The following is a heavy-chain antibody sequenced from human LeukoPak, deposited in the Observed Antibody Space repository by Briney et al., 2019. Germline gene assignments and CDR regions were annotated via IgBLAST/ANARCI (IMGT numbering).Heavy chain of an antibody. CDR2: IRSKIYGGTP. V-gene: IGHV3-49*04. Sequence: GGSLRLSCAASGFTFSSYVMTWVRQAPGKGLEWVGFIRSKIYGGTPEYAASVKGRFTISRDDSKGVAYLQMNSLKTEDTAVYYCTRDQTPYYWGQGTLVTVSS. CDR1: GFTFSSYV. CDR3: TRDQTPYY. J-gene: IGHJ4*02.